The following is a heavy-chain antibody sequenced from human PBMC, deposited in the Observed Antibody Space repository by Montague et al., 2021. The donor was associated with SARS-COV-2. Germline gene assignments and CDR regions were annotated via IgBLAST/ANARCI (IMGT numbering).Heavy chain of an antibody. CDR2: IYYSGST. D-gene: IGHD2-15*01. CDR3: ARRALGYCSGGSCYSGFDY. CDR1: GGSISSGDYY. V-gene: IGHV4-61*08. Sequence: SETLSLTCTVSGGSISSGDYYWSWIRQPPGKGLEWIGYIYYSGSTNYNPSLKSRVTISVDTSKNQFSLKLSSVTAADTAVYYCARRALGYCSGGSCYSGFDYWGQGTLVTVSS. J-gene: IGHJ4*02.